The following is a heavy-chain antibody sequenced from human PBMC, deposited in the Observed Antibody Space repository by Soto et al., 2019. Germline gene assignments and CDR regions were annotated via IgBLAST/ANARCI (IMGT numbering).Heavy chain of an antibody. CDR1: GGTXIKNT. CDR2: IMPVFGKA. V-gene: IGHV1-69*13. J-gene: IGHJ4*02. Sequence: SXKVSYKASGGTXIKNTIRWVRQAPGQGLEWMGGIMPVFGKANYAKKFQGRVTITADEYTRTAYMELSRLKSEDTAVYYCARQFDYDTSGYYYDYWGQGTLGTVS. D-gene: IGHD3-22*01. CDR3: ARQFDYDTSGYYYDY.